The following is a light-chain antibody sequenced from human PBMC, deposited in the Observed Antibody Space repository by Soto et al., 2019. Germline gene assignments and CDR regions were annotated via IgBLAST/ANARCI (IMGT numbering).Light chain of an antibody. CDR2: GAS. J-gene: IGKJ4*01. Sequence: EIVMTQSPATLSVSPGERATLSCRASKSVSSKLAWYQQKPGQAPRLLIYGASTRATGIPARFSGSGSGTEFTLTISSLQSEDFAVYYCQQYNNWPLTFGGGTKVDIK. CDR1: KSVSSK. CDR3: QQYNNWPLT. V-gene: IGKV3-15*01.